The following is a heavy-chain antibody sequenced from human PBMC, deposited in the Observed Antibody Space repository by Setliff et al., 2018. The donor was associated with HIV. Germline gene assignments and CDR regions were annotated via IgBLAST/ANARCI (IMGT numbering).Heavy chain of an antibody. V-gene: IGHV4-59*08. D-gene: IGHD3-22*01. J-gene: IGHJ4*02. CDR3: ARQVPIPGVAVTPIDF. CDR1: GGSIRSFF. CDR2: IYASGST. Sequence: PSETLSLTCTVSGGSIRSFFWSWIRQPPGKGLEWIGHIYASGSTNYNPSLKSRVTMSVDTSKNQFSLNLSSVTAADTAVYYCARQVPIPGVAVTPIDFWGQGILVTVSS.